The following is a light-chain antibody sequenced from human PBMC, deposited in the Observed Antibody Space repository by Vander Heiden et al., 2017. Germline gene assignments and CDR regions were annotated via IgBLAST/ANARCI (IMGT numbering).Light chain of an antibody. Sequence: QSALTQPASVPGSRGESLTIYCTGTSSDVGGYNYVSWYQRHPGKAPKLMIYDVSDRPSGVSNRFSGSKSGTTASLTISGLQAEDEADYYCASYTTSDTYVFGTGTEVTVL. CDR1: SSDVGGYNY. J-gene: IGLJ1*01. CDR3: ASYTTSDTYV. CDR2: DVS. V-gene: IGLV2-14*01.